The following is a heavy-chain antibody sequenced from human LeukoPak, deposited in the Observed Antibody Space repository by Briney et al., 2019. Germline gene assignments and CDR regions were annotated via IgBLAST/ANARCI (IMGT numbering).Heavy chain of an antibody. Sequence: GASVKVSCKASGYTFTSYGINWVRRAPGQGLEWMGWISAYNGNTNYAQRLQGRVTMTTDTSTSTAYMELRSLRSDDTAVYYCARWWSYCSSTSCYRSDNFDYWGQGTLVTVSS. J-gene: IGHJ4*02. V-gene: IGHV1-18*01. CDR2: ISAYNGNT. D-gene: IGHD2-2*02. CDR1: GYTFTSYG. CDR3: ARWWSYCSSTSCYRSDNFDY.